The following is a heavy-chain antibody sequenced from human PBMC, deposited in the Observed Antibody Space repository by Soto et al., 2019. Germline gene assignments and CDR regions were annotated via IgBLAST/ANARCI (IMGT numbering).Heavy chain of an antibody. CDR2: IYYSGST. D-gene: IGHD6-13*01. CDR1: GGSISSGDYY. J-gene: IGHJ6*02. CDR3: ARLIAAAGYGMDV. Sequence: SETLSLTCTVSGGSISSGDYYWSWIRQPPGKGLEWIGYIYYSGSTYYNPSLKSRVTISVDTSKNQSSLKLSSVTAADTAVYYCARLIAAAGYGMDVWGQGTTVTVSS. V-gene: IGHV4-30-4*01.